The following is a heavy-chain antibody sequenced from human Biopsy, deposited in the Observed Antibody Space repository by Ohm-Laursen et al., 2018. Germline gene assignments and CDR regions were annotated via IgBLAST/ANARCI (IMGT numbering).Heavy chain of an antibody. CDR1: GDSISTSTTYY. J-gene: IGHJ5*02. Sequence: GTLSLTCTVSGDSISTSTTYYWAWLRQPPGKGLEWIGSIYNSETTFYNPSLKSRVAISVDTSTNQFSLKVSSVTAAGTALYYCARHPTGFWFDPWGHGTLVTVSS. V-gene: IGHV4-39*01. CDR3: ARHPTGFWFDP. CDR2: IYNSETT.